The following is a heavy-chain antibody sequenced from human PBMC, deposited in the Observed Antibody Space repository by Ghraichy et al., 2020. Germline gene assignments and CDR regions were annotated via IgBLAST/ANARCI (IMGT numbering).Heavy chain of an antibody. V-gene: IGHV3-23*01. CDR1: GFIFSRYT. D-gene: IGHD5-12*01. CDR2: ISGSGGST. J-gene: IGHJ4*02. Sequence: GGSLRLSCAGSGFIFSRYTLSWVRQPPGKGLEWVSDISGSGGSTYYAYSVKGRFTISRDNSKNTLYLQMNSLRAEDTAVYYCAKIRGGYSGYDSSFDYWGQGTLVTVSS. CDR3: AKIRGGYSGYDSSFDY.